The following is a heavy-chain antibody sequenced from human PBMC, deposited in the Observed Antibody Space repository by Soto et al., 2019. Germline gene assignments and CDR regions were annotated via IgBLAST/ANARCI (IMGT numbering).Heavy chain of an antibody. CDR3: AREVDTAMVIPPPSQH. CDR2: ISDSSGTI. J-gene: IGHJ1*01. V-gene: IGHV3-48*04. D-gene: IGHD5-18*01. Sequence: PGGSLRLSCAASGFTFTRHSMNWVRQAAGKGLEWISYISDSSGTIYYADSVKGRFTISRDNAKNSLYLQMNSLRAEDTAVYYCAREVDTAMVIPPPSQHCGQGTLVTVSS. CDR1: GFTFTRHS.